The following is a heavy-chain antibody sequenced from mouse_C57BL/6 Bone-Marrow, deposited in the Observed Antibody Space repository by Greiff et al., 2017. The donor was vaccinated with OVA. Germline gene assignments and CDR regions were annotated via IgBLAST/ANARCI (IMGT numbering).Heavy chain of an antibody. V-gene: IGHV7-3*01. Sequence: EVKLVESGGGLVQPGGSLSLSCAASGFTFTDYYMSWVRQPPGKALEWLGFIRNKANGYTTEYSASVKGRFTISRDNSQSILYLQMNALRAEDSATYYCARYRVEGAMDYWGQGTSVTVSS. J-gene: IGHJ4*01. CDR3: ARYRVEGAMDY. CDR2: IRNKANGYTT. D-gene: IGHD1-1*02. CDR1: GFTFTDYY.